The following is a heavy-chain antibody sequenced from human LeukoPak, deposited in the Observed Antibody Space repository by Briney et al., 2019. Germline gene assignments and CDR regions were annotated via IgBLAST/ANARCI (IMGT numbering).Heavy chain of an antibody. Sequence: GGSLRLSCAASGSTFSSYAMNWVRQAPGKGLEWVSVISDSGGNTYFADSVKGRFAISRDNSKNTLYLHMTSLRAEDTAVYYCASGTGTTGEDDAFDLWGQGTMVTVSS. D-gene: IGHD1-7*01. CDR1: GSTFSSYA. CDR3: ASGTGTTGEDDAFDL. CDR2: ISDSGGNT. J-gene: IGHJ3*01. V-gene: IGHV3-23*01.